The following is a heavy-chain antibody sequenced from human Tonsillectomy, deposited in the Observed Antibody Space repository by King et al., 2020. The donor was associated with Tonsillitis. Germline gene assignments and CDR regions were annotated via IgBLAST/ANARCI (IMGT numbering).Heavy chain of an antibody. Sequence: QLQESGPGLVKPSETLSLTCTVSGGSISSSSYYWGWIRQHPGKGLEWIGSIYYSGSTYYNPSLKSRVTMSVDTSTNQFSLKLSSVTAADTAVYYCARSALDYGDYFDYWGQGTLVTVSS. V-gene: IGHV4-39*01. J-gene: IGHJ4*02. CDR2: IYYSGST. CDR3: ARSALDYGDYFDY. CDR1: GGSISSSSYY. D-gene: IGHD4-17*01.